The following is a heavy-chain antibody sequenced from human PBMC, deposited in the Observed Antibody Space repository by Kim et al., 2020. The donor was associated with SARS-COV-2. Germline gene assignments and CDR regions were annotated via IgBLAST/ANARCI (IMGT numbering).Heavy chain of an antibody. Sequence: ASVKVSCKASGYTFTAYFIHWVRQAPGQGLEWMGRINPNTGGTDYSQKFQGRVTMTRDTSISTAYMELSSLRSDDTAVYYCASRYDSSGSHWGQGTLVTVSS. J-gene: IGHJ4*02. CDR1: GYTFTAYF. V-gene: IGHV1-2*06. CDR2: INPNTGGT. D-gene: IGHD3-22*01. CDR3: ASRYDSSGSH.